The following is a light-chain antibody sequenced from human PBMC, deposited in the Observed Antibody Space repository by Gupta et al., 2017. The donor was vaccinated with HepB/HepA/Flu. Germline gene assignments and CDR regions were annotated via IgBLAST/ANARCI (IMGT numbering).Light chain of an antibody. Sequence: QSVLTQPPSASGTPGPRVTLSCSGGSSTMDSNNVHWHQQRPGMAPKFLIHSNDQRPSGVPDRFSGSKSGTTATLASIGLQAEDEADYFCAAGDDSRNGWVFGGGTKLTVL. CDR3: AAGDDSRNGWV. CDR1: SSTMDSNN. CDR2: SND. J-gene: IGLJ3*02. V-gene: IGLV1-44*01.